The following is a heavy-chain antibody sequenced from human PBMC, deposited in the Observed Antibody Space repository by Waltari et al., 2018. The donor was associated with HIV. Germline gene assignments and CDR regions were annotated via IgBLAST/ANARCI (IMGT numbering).Heavy chain of an antibody. CDR3: AKEVVALPHYYYYGLDV. CDR2: ISSNSNTI. V-gene: IGHV3-48*04. D-gene: IGHD2-15*01. J-gene: IGHJ6*02. CDR1: GFTFSSYS. Sequence: EVQLVESGGGLVQPGGSLRLSCAASGFTFSSYSMNWVRQAPGKVLECVSDISSNSNTIYYADSVKGRFTVSRDNAKNSLSLQMNSLRAEDTAVYFCAKEVVALPHYYYYGLDVWGQGTTVTVSS.